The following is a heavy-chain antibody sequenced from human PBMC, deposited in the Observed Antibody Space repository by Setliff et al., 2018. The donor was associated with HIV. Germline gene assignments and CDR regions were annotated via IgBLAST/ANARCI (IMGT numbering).Heavy chain of an antibody. V-gene: IGHV4-34*01. CDR3: ARDRGGSWTFDH. CDR2: INQSGNT. CDR1: GGSFSGYY. Sequence: KASETLSLTCTVYGGSFSGYYWSWIRQPPGMGLEWIGEINQSGNTNYNPSLKSRVTISADPSKNQFSLKLSSVTAADTAVYYCARDRGGSWTFDHWGQGTLVTVSS. D-gene: IGHD2-15*01. J-gene: IGHJ4*02.